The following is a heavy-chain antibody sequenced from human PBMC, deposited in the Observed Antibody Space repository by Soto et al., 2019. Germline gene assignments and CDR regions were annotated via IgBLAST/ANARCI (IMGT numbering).Heavy chain of an antibody. CDR3: LKDAPNGSIDD. CDR2: VSPTGDTV. Sequence: VQVVASGGGLVQPGRSLRLSCAVSGFRFEQNVMHWVRQAPGKVLECVSTVSPTGDTVAYADSVEGRFTVSRDNAKNSLYLQMNSLKGDDTAFYYCLKDAPNGSIDDWGQGTLVTVSS. D-gene: IGHD3-10*01. J-gene: IGHJ4*02. V-gene: IGHV3-9*01. CDR1: GFRFEQNV.